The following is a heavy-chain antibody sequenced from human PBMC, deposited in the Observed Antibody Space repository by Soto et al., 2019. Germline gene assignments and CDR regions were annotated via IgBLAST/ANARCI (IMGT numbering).Heavy chain of an antibody. Sequence: GGSLRLSCAASGFTFSSYAMSWVRQAPGKGLEWVSAISGSGGSTYYADSVKGRFTISRDNSKNTLYLQMNSLRAEDTAVYYCAKGGYTDSSSWYLTYNWFDPWGQGTLVTVSS. J-gene: IGHJ5*02. V-gene: IGHV3-23*01. CDR2: ISGSGGST. CDR1: GFTFSSYA. CDR3: AKGGYTDSSSWYLTYNWFDP. D-gene: IGHD6-13*01.